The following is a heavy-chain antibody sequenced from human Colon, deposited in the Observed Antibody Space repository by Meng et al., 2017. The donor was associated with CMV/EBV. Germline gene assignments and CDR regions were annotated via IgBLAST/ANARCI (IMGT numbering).Heavy chain of an antibody. J-gene: IGHJ4*02. V-gene: IGHV1-69*02. CDR2: ISPALGIA. Sequence: SVKVSCKASGGTFRSYSISWLRQAPGQGLEWMGRISPALGIASYAQKFPDRVTITADISTSTAYMELTTLRSDDTAVYYCARGARYSSSSPRKRLSYYFDYWGQGTLVTVSS. CDR3: ARGARYSSSSPRKRLSYYFDY. D-gene: IGHD6-6*01. CDR1: GGTFRSYS.